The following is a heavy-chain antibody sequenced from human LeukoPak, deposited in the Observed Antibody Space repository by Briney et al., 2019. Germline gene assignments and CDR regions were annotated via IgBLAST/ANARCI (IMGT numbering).Heavy chain of an antibody. J-gene: IGHJ5*02. D-gene: IGHD2-2*01. CDR1: GFTVSSNY. Sequence: GGSLRLSCATSGFTVSSNYMSWVRQAPGKGLQRVSVIYSGGSTYYADSVKGRFTISRDNSKNTLYLQMNSLRLEDSAIYYCAKDWSTNWSNWFDTWGQGTLVTVS. CDR2: IYSGGST. CDR3: AKDWSTNWSNWFDT. V-gene: IGHV3-53*05.